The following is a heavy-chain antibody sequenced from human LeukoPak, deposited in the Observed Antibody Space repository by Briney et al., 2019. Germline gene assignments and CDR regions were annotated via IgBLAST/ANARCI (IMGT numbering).Heavy chain of an antibody. CDR3: TRDLGYCSGGSCYAAAF. J-gene: IGHJ1*01. D-gene: IGHD2-15*01. CDR2: IYSGGTT. CDR1: GFTVSSNY. V-gene: IGHV3-53*01. Sequence: GGSLRLSCGASGFTVSSNYMSWVRQAPGKGLEWGSGIYSGGTTYYADSVKGRFTISRDKSKNTLHLQMNSLRAEDTAIYYCTRDLGYCSGGSCYAAAFWGQGTLVTDSS.